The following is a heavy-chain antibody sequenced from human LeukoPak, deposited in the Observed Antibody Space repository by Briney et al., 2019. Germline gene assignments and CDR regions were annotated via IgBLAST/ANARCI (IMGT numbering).Heavy chain of an antibody. Sequence: ASVKVSCKASGCTFTGYYMHWVRQAPGQGLEWMGWINPNSGGTNYAQKFQGRVTMTRDTSISTAYMELSRLRSDDTAVYYCARGYCSGGSCLDAFDIWGQGTMVTVSS. CDR3: ARGYCSGGSCLDAFDI. V-gene: IGHV1-2*02. D-gene: IGHD2-15*01. J-gene: IGHJ3*02. CDR2: INPNSGGT. CDR1: GCTFTGYY.